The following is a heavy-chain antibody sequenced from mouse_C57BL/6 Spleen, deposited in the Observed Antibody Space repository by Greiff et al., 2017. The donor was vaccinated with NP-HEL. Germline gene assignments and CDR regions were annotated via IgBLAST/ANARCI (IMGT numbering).Heavy chain of an antibody. Sequence: VQLQQSGAELVRPGTSVKVSCKASGYAFTNYLIEWVKQRPGQGLEWIGVINPGSGGTNYNEKFKGKATLTADKSSSTAYMQLSSLTSEDSAVYVWAREGGGAMDYWGQGTSVTVSS. V-gene: IGHV1-54*01. CDR1: GYAFTNYL. J-gene: IGHJ4*01. CDR2: INPGSGGT. CDR3: AREGGGAMDY.